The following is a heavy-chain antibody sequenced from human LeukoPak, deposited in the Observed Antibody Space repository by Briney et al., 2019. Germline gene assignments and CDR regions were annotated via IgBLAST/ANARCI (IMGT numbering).Heavy chain of an antibody. V-gene: IGHV4-4*07. CDR3: ARIFDKDV. CDR1: GGSISGYY. CDR2: ILTTGTT. Sequence: SETLSLTCSVSGGSISGYYWSWIRQPAGKGLEGIGRILTTGTTHYNPSLKSRVTMSVDTSKNLFSLRLSSVTAADTAVYYCARIFDKDVWGKGTTVTVSS. J-gene: IGHJ6*03.